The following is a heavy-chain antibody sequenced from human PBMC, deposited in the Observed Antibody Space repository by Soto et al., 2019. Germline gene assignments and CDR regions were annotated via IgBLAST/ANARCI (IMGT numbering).Heavy chain of an antibody. CDR2: IYHGGST. CDR1: GGSISSGDYS. Sequence: SETLSLTCAVSGGSISSGDYSWNWIRQPPGKGLEWIGYIYHGGSTYYNPSLQSRVTMSVDRSRNQFSLKLNSVTAADTAVYYCARGALRWSTSWDFDYWGQGTLVTVSS. V-gene: IGHV4-30-2*01. J-gene: IGHJ4*02. D-gene: IGHD4-17*01. CDR3: ARGALRWSTSWDFDY.